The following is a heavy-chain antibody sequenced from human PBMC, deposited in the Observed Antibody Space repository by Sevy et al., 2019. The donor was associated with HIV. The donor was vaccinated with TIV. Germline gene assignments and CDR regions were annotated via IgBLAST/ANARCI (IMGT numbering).Heavy chain of an antibody. D-gene: IGHD4-17*01. CDR1: GFTFSSYS. CDR2: ISSSSSYI. J-gene: IGHJ4*02. V-gene: IGHV3-21*01. Sequence: GRSLRLSCAASGFTFSSYSMNWVRQAPGKGLEWVSSISSSSSYIYYADSVKGRFTISRDNAKNSLYLQMNSLRAEDTAVYYCASRGDYDSFGDYWGQGTLVTVSS. CDR3: ASRGDYDSFGDY.